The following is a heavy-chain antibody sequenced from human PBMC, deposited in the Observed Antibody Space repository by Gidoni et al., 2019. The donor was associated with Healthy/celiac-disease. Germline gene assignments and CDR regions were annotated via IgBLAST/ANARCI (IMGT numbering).Heavy chain of an antibody. CDR3: ATLQYGSGLTTPDY. J-gene: IGHJ4*02. CDR2: IYPGDADT. D-gene: IGHD3-10*01. V-gene: IGHV5-51*01. CDR1: GYSLTSYW. Sequence: EVQLVQSGAEVKKPGRSLKISCKGSGYSLTSYWTGWVRQMPGKGLEWMGSIYPGDADTRYSPYFQGQVTISADKSISTAYLQWSSLKASDTAMYYWATLQYGSGLTTPDYWGQGTLVTVSS.